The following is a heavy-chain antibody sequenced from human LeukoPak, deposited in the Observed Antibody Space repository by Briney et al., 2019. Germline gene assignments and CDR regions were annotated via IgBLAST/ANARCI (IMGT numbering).Heavy chain of an antibody. J-gene: IGHJ4*02. CDR1: GFTFSSYS. CDR3: ARDTDYYDSSGYYQGFDY. Sequence: GGSLGLSCAASGFTFSSYSMNWVRQAPGKGLEWVSSISSSSSYIYYADSVKGRFTISRDNAKNSLYLQMNSLRAEDTAVYYCARDTDYYDSSGYYQGFDYWGQGTLVTVSS. CDR2: ISSSSSYI. V-gene: IGHV3-21*01. D-gene: IGHD3-22*01.